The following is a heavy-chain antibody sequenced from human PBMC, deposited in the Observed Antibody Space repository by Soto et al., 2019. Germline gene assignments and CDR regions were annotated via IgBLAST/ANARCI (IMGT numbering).Heavy chain of an antibody. D-gene: IGHD4-4*01. CDR3: ARGTVTRRIYYYYLMAV. Sequence: ASVKVSCKASGYTFTGYYMHWVRQAPGQGLEWMGWINPNSGGTNYAQKFQGRVTMTRDTSISTAYMELSRLGSDDTAVYYCARGTVTRRIYYYYLMAVRGQGTTVTVSS. V-gene: IGHV1-2*02. CDR2: INPNSGGT. CDR1: GYTFTGYY. J-gene: IGHJ6*02.